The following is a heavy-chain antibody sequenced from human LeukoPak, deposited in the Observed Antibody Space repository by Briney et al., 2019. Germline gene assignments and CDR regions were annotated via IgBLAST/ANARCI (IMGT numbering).Heavy chain of an antibody. Sequence: ASVKVSCKASGYTFTTYAMNWVRQAPGQGLEWMGIINPSGGSTSYAQKFQGRVTMTRDMSTSTVYMELSSLRSEDTAVYYCARVDYYYDSSGYDYFDYWGQGTLVTVSS. CDR2: INPSGGST. D-gene: IGHD3-22*01. CDR3: ARVDYYYDSSGYDYFDY. V-gene: IGHV1-46*01. CDR1: GYTFTTYA. J-gene: IGHJ4*02.